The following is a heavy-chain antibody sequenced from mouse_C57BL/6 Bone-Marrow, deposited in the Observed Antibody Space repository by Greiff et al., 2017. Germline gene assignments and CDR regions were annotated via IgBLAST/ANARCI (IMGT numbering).Heavy chain of an antibody. CDR1: GFTFSDYY. J-gene: IGHJ4*01. V-gene: IGHV5-12*01. CDR2: ISNGGGST. D-gene: IGHD2-14*01. CDR3: ARQFRYYYAMDY. Sequence: EVQGVESGGGLVQPGGSLKLSCAASGFTFSDYYMYWVRQTPEKRLEWVAYISNGGGSTYYPDTVKGRFTISRDNATNTLYLQMSRLKSEDTAMYYCARQFRYYYAMDYWGQGTSVTVSS.